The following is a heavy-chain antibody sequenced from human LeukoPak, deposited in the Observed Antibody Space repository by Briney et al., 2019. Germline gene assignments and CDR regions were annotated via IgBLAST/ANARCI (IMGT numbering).Heavy chain of an antibody. Sequence: ASVKVSCKASGYTFTSYDINWVRQATGQGLEWMGWMNPNSGNTGYAQKFQGRVTMTRNTSISTAYMELSSLRSEDTAVYYCARGVRGVITLVGLWKGTKLPLVPYYFDYWGQGTLVTVSS. CDR3: ARGVRGVITLVGLWKGTKLPLVPYYFDY. J-gene: IGHJ4*02. CDR1: GYTFTSYD. V-gene: IGHV1-8*01. D-gene: IGHD3-10*01. CDR2: MNPNSGNT.